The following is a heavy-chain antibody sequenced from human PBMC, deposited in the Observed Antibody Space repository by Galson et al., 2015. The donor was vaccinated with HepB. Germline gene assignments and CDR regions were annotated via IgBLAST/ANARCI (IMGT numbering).Heavy chain of an antibody. CDR1: GFTFSSYG. CDR3: AREYGDLYFDY. V-gene: IGHV3-30*02. J-gene: IGHJ4*02. Sequence: SLRLSCAASGFTFSSYGMHWVRQAPGKGLEWVAFIRYDGGNKYYADSVKGRFTISRDNSKNTLYLQMNSLRAEDTAVYYCAREYGDLYFDYWGQGTLVTVSS. CDR2: IRYDGGNK. D-gene: IGHD4-17*01.